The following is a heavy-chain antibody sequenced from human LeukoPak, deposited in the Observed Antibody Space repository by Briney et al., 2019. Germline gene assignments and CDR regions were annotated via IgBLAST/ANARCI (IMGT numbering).Heavy chain of an antibody. CDR2: INHSGST. J-gene: IGHJ5*02. CDR1: GGSFSGYY. D-gene: IGHD6-6*01. V-gene: IGHV4-34*01. Sequence: SETLSLTCAVYGGSFSGYYWSWIRQPPGKGLEWIGEINHSGSTNYNPSLKSRVTISVDTSKNQFSLKLSSVTAADTAVYYCAGQPESIATPFNWFDPWGQGTLVTVSS. CDR3: AGQPESIATPFNWFDP.